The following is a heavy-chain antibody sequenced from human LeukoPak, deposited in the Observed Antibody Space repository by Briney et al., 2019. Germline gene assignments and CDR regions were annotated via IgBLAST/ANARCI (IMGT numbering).Heavy chain of an antibody. J-gene: IGHJ3*02. CDR3: VKGLWNIVVVPAATGDAFDI. V-gene: IGHV1-2*02. CDR1: GYTFTGYY. CDR2: INPDSGDT. D-gene: IGHD2-2*01. Sequence: GASVKVSCKASGYTFTGYYMHWVRQAPGQGLEWMGWINPDSGDTNYAQKFQGRVTMTRDTSISTAYIELSRLRSDDTAVYYCVKGLWNIVVVPAATGDAFDIWGQGTMVIVSS.